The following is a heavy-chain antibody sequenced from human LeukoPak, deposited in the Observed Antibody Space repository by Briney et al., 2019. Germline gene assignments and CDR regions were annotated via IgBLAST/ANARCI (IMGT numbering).Heavy chain of an antibody. CDR3: ARELDSGSHKADH. CDR2: INPNSGGT. V-gene: IGHV1-2*02. CDR1: GYTFTGYY. Sequence: ASVKVSCKASGYTFTGYYMHWVRQAPGQGLEWMGWINPNSGGTNYAQKFQGRVTMTRDTSISTAYMELSRLKSDDTAVYYCARELDSGSHKADHWGQGTLVTVSS. D-gene: IGHD1-26*01. J-gene: IGHJ4*02.